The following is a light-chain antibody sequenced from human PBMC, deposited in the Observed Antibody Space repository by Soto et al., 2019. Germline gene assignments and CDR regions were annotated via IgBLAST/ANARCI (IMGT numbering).Light chain of an antibody. Sequence: DIQLTQSPSFLSASVGDRVTVTCRASQGISSYLAWYQQQPGKAPKLLIYAASTLQSGVPSRFSGSGSGTEFTLTISRLEPEDFAVYYCQQYGSSPSFTFGPGTKVDIK. V-gene: IGKV1-9*01. J-gene: IGKJ3*01. CDR2: AAS. CDR1: QGISSY. CDR3: QQYGSSPSFT.